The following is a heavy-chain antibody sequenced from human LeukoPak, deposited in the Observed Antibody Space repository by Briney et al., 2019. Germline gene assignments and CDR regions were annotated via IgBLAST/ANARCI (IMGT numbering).Heavy chain of an antibody. D-gene: IGHD6-6*01. CDR1: GGTFSSYA. CDR2: IIPIFGTA. J-gene: IGHJ4*02. V-gene: IGHV1-69*13. CDR3: ARSKSGVYSSSTTSELDY. Sequence: GASVKVSCKASGGTFSSYAISWVRQAPGQGLEWMGGIIPIFGTANYAQKFQGRVTITADESTSTAYMELSSLRSEDTAVYYCARSKSGVYSSSTTSELDYWGQGTLVTVSS.